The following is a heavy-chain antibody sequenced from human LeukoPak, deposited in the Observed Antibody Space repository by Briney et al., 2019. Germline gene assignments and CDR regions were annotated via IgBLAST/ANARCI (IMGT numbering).Heavy chain of an antibody. Sequence: GRSLRLSCAASGFTFSSYAMHWVRQAPGKGLEWVAVISYDGSNKYYADSVKGRFTVSRDNSKNTLYLQMNSLRAEDTAVYYCAKVGDGYKDYWGQGTLVTVST. V-gene: IGHV3-30-3*01. CDR1: GFTFSSYA. J-gene: IGHJ4*02. D-gene: IGHD5-24*01. CDR3: AKVGDGYKDY. CDR2: ISYDGSNK.